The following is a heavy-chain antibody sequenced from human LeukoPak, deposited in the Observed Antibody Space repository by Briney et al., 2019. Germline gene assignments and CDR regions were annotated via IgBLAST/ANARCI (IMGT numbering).Heavy chain of an antibody. CDR3: ARMHYYDSGGSNWFDP. J-gene: IGHJ5*02. D-gene: IGHD3-10*01. CDR2: MNPNSGDT. V-gene: IGHV1-8*01. Sequence: ASVKVSCKTSGYTFTNYDVNWVRQATGQGLEWMGWMNPNSGDTGYAHKFQGRVTMTANTSINTAYMELSSLRSEDAAVYYCARMHYYDSGGSNWFDPWGQGTLVTVSS. CDR1: GYTFTNYD.